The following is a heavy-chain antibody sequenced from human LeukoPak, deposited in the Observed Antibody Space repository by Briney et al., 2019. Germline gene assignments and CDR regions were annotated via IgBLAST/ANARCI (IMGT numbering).Heavy chain of an antibody. V-gene: IGHV1-69*01. J-gene: IGHJ4*02. CDR1: GGTFSSYA. CDR3: ASRYCSGGSCCLGPFDY. D-gene: IGHD2-15*01. CDR2: IIPIFGTA. Sequence: SVKVSCKASGGTFSSYAISWVRQAPGQGLEWMGGIIPIFGTANYAQKFQGRVTITADESTSTAYMELSSLRSEDTAVYYCASRYCSGGSCCLGPFDYWGQGTLVTVSS.